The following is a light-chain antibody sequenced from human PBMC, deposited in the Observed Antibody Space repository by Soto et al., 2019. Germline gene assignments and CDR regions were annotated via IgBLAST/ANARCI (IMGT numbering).Light chain of an antibody. CDR2: DVS. Sequence: QSALTQPASVSGSPGQSITISCTGTSSDVGGYNYVSWYQQHPGKAPKLMIYDVSNRPSGVSNRFSGSKSGNTASLTISGLQAEDEADYYCTTYTRTSSTTYVFGTRTKVTVL. J-gene: IGLJ1*01. CDR3: TTYTRTSSTTYV. CDR1: SSDVGGYNY. V-gene: IGLV2-14*01.